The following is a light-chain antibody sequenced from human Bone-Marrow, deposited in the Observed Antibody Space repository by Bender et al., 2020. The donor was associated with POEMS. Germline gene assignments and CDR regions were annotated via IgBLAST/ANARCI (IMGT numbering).Light chain of an antibody. Sequence: SSELTQDPAVSVALGQTVRITCQGDGLRNYYASWYQQKPGQAPVLVIYGKNNRPSGIPDRFSGSSSGNTATLTISRVEAGDEADYYCQVWDSSPDHHYVFGAGTTVTVL. CDR2: GKN. J-gene: IGLJ1*01. V-gene: IGLV3-19*01. CDR3: QVWDSSPDHHYV. CDR1: GLRNYY.